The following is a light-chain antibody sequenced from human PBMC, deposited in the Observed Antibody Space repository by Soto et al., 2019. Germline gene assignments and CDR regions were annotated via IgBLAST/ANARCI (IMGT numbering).Light chain of an antibody. Sequence: EIVLTQSPATLSLSPGERATLSCRASQSVSTYLAWYQQKPGQAPRLLIYDASIKATGIPARFSGSGSGTDFTLTISSLEPEDFAVYHCQQRSNLFTFGPGTRVDIK. V-gene: IGKV3-11*01. J-gene: IGKJ3*01. CDR2: DAS. CDR1: QSVSTY. CDR3: QQRSNLFT.